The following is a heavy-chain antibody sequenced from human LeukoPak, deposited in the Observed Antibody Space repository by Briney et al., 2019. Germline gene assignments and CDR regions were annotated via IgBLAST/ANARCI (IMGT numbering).Heavy chain of an antibody. Sequence: GGSERLSCAGSGFTFSVYEMNWVRQAPGKGLEWVSYISGSGNTMYYADSVKGRLTISRDNAKNSLYLQMDRLRAEDTGVYYCALKWSGSYFQVPFDFWGQGALVTVSS. D-gene: IGHD1-26*01. CDR1: GFTFSVYE. CDR2: ISGSGNTM. V-gene: IGHV3-48*03. CDR3: ALKWSGSYFQVPFDF. J-gene: IGHJ4*02.